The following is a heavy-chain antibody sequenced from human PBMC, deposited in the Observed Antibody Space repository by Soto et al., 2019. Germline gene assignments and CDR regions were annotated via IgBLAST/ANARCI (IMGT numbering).Heavy chain of an antibody. CDR1: GFTFSSYA. V-gene: IGHV3-53*01. J-gene: IGHJ4*02. CDR3: ARARWTAAGLFDY. CDR2: IYSGGST. D-gene: IGHD6-13*01. Sequence: GGSLRLSCAASGFTFSSYAMHWVRQAPGKGLEWVSAIYSGGSTYYADSVKGRFTISRDNSKNTLYLQMNSLRAEDTAVYYCARARWTAAGLFDYWGLGTMVTLSS.